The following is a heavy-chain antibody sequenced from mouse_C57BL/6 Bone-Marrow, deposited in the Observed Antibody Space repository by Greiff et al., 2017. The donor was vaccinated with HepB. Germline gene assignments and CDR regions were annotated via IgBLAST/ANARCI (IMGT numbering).Heavy chain of an antibody. D-gene: IGHD1-1*01. CDR3: ARWRTTVVATETWYFDV. CDR1: GYTFTSYW. J-gene: IGHJ1*03. Sequence: VQLQQPGAELVRPGTSVKLSCKASGYTFTSYWMHWVKQRPGQGLEWIGVIDPSDSYTNYNQKFKGKATLTVDTSSSTAYMQLSSLTSEDSAVYYCARWRTTVVATETWYFDVWGTGTTVTVSS. CDR2: IDPSDSYT. V-gene: IGHV1-59*01.